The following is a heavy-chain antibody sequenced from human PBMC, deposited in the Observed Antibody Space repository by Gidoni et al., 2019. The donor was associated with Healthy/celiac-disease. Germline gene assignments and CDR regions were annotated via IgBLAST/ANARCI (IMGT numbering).Heavy chain of an antibody. V-gene: IGHV3-21*01. CDR2: ISSSSSYI. CDR3: ARGSTYYGMDV. Sequence: EVQLVESGGGLVKPGGSLRLSCAASGCTFSSYSMNWVRQAPGKGLEWVSSISSSSSYIYYADSVKGRFTISRDNAKNSLYLQMNGLRAEDTAVYYCARGSTYYGMDVWGQGTTVTVSS. CDR1: GCTFSSYS. J-gene: IGHJ6*02. D-gene: IGHD2-2*01.